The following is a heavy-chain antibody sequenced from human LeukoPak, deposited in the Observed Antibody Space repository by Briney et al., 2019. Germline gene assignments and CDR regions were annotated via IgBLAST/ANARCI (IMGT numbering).Heavy chain of an antibody. CDR3: ARHLWLREPHNAFDV. V-gene: IGHV4-61*08. D-gene: IGHD3-9*01. J-gene: IGHJ3*01. CDR2: FYYSGST. CDR1: GGSISSGGYF. Sequence: SQTLSLTCTVVGGSISSGGYFWSWIRQPPGKGLEWIGYFYYSGSTNYNPSLKSRVIISVDTSENQFSLKLSSVTAADTAVYYCARHLWLREPHNAFDVWGQGTMVTVSS.